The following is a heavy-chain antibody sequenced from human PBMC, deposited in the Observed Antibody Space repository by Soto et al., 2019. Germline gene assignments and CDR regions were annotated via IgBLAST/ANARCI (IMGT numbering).Heavy chain of an antibody. Sequence: PSETLSLTCTVSGGSISSSSYYWGWIRQPPGKGLEWIGSIYYSGSTYYNPSLKSRVTISVDTSKNQFSLKLSSVTAADTAVYYCARLPRSYCGGDCYSGNWFDPWGQATLVTVSS. CDR3: ARLPRSYCGGDCYSGNWFDP. CDR1: GGSISSSSYY. J-gene: IGHJ5*02. V-gene: IGHV4-39*01. CDR2: IYYSGST. D-gene: IGHD2-21*02.